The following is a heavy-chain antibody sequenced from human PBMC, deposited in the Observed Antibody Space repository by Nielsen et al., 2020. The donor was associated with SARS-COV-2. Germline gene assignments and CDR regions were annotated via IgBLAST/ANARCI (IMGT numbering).Heavy chain of an antibody. J-gene: IGHJ6*03. CDR2: TYYRSKWYN. D-gene: IGHD4-17*01. CDR1: GDSVSSSSAA. CDR3: ARARGAYGDYYYYYYTDV. Sequence: SQTLSLTCAISGDSVSSSSAAWNWIRQSPSRGLEWLGGTYYRSKWYNDYAVSVKSRITINPDTSKNQFSLHLNSVTPEDTAVYYCARARGAYGDYYYYYYTDVWGKGTTVTVSS. V-gene: IGHV6-1*01.